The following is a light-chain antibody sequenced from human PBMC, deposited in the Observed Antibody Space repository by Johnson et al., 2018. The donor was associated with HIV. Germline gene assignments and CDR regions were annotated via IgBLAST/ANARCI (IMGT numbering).Light chain of an antibody. Sequence: QSVLTQPPSVSAAPGQKVTISCSGSSSNIGSNFVSWYQQLPGKAPKLLIYDNNKRHLGIPDRFSGSKSGTSATLGITGLQTGDEADYYCGTWDSSLSAYVFGTGTKVTVL. CDR2: DNN. CDR1: SSNIGSNF. J-gene: IGLJ1*01. V-gene: IGLV1-51*01. CDR3: GTWDSSLSAYV.